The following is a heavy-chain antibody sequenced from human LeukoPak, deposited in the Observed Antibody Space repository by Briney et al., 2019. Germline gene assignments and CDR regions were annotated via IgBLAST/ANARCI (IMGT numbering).Heavy chain of an antibody. J-gene: IGHJ4*02. CDR2: ITYRGNT. CDR1: GPFETYY. CDR3: AGYGGDWYPES. D-gene: IGHD6-19*01. V-gene: IGHV4-34*01. Sequence: SETLSLTCAVYGPFETYYWTWVRQPPGKGLEWIGEITYRGNTNYNPSLESRLRISVDRTKQQFYLTLTSVTAADTAVYYCAGYGGDWYPESWGQGTLVTVSS.